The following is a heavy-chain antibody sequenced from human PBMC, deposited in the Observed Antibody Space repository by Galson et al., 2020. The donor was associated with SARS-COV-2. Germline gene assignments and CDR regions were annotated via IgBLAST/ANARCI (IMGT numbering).Heavy chain of an antibody. V-gene: IGHV3-53*01. Sequence: GESLKISCAASGITVNSNYMSWVRQAPGKGLEWVSVIFSGGTTYYADSVKGRFTISRDNSKNTLYLQMNSLRAEDTAVYYCARSRAEFMVRVVIAGNWFDPWGQGTLVTVSS. D-gene: IGHD3-10*01. CDR3: ARSRAEFMVRVVIAGNWFDP. CDR1: GITVNSNY. CDR2: IFSGGTT. J-gene: IGHJ5*02.